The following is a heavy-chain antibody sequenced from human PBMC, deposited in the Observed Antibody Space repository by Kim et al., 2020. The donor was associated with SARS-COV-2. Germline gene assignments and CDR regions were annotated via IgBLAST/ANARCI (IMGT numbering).Heavy chain of an antibody. J-gene: IGHJ5*02. D-gene: IGHD2-2*01. V-gene: IGHV1-2*06. CDR3: ARDRDLGSSTSRPRNWFDP. CDR1: GYTFTGYY. Sequence: ASVKVSCKASGYTFTGYYMHWVRQAPGQGLEWMGRINPNSGGTNYAQKFQGRVTMTRDTSISTAYMELSRLRSDDTAVYYCARDRDLGSSTSRPRNWFDPWGQGTLVTVSS. CDR2: INPNSGGT.